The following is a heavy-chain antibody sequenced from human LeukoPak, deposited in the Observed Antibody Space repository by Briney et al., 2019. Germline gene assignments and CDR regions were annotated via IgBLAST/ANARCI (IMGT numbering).Heavy chain of an antibody. CDR1: GFTFSSYE. J-gene: IGHJ4*02. CDR2: ISSSSSTI. Sequence: PEGPLRLSCVVSGFTFSSYEMNWVRQAPGKGLEWVSYISSSSSTIYYADSVKGRFTISRDNAKNSLYLQMNSLRAEDTAVYYCARMPGRYSNYDYWGQGTLVTVSS. V-gene: IGHV3-48*03. D-gene: IGHD4-11*01. CDR3: ARMPGRYSNYDY.